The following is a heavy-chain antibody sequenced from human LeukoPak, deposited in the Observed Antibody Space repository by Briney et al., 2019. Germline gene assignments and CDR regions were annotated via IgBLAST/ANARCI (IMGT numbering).Heavy chain of an antibody. V-gene: IGHV4-34*01. CDR3: ARGGTYSDFWLTDY. CDR2: IDHGGRT. CDR1: GGYFSGHY. J-gene: IGHJ4*02. D-gene: IGHD1-14*01. Sequence: PSETLSLTCAGYGGYFSGHYCSWIRQSPGKGLECIGQIDHGGRTNYNPALKSRVTISIDTSKNQLSLKLSSVTAADTAVYYCARGGTYSDFWLTDYWGQGTLVTVSS.